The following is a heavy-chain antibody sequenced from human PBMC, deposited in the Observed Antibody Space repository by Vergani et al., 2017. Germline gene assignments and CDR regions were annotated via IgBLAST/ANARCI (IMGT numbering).Heavy chain of an antibody. CDR3: VRDVRVSRT. V-gene: IGHV3-21*01. CDR1: GFTFSSFS. CDR2: ISGNNDDV. J-gene: IGHJ3*01. Sequence: EDHLVQSGGALVQPGGSLRVSCVASGFTFSSFSINWIRQAPGKGLEWVSSISGNNDDVYYADSVKGRFTISRDNAKNSLYLDMSSLRAEDTAVYYCVRDVRVSRTWGQGTLVAVSS.